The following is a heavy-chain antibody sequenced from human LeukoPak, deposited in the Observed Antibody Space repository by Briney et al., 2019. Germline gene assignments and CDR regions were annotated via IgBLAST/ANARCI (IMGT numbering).Heavy chain of an antibody. Sequence: SETLSLTCTVSSGSIKFSSYYWSWVRQPPGKGLEWIGSIYYTGSTYYNSSLKSRVTISVDTSKNQFSLNLTSVTAADTAVYYCARVGTSSGWSGYYYYYMDVWGKGTTVTVSS. D-gene: IGHD6-19*01. CDR2: IYYTGST. J-gene: IGHJ6*03. CDR1: SGSIKFSSYY. CDR3: ARVGTSSGWSGYYYYYMDV. V-gene: IGHV4-39*07.